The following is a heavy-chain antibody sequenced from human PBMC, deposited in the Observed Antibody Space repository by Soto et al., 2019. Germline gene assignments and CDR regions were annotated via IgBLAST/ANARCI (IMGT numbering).Heavy chain of an antibody. D-gene: IGHD3-22*01. CDR3: ARAFVHDSRTFAFDI. V-gene: IGHV1-69*06. J-gene: IGHJ3*02. CDR2: IIPMFGTA. Sequence: QVHLVQSGAEVKKPGSSVKVSCKASGGTFSSHAVSWVRQAPGQGLEWMGGIIPMFGTANYPQKFKRRVTISADKSTTTAYMALSSLRSEDTAVYYCARAFVHDSRTFAFDIWGQGTMVTVSS. CDR1: GGTFSSHA.